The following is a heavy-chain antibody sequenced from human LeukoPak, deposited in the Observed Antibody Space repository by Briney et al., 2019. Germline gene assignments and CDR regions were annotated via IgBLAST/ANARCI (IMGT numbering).Heavy chain of an antibody. D-gene: IGHD3-10*01. CDR2: IYSSGRS. CDR1: GGSINSFY. V-gene: IGHV4-4*07. J-gene: IGHJ5*02. CDR3: ARGGNWFDP. Sequence: PSETLSLTCTVSGGSINSFYWSWIRQPAGKGLEWIGRIYSSGRSNYNPSLTGRVTLSVDASKSQFSLRLTSVTAADTAVYFCARGGNWFDPWGQETLVSVSS.